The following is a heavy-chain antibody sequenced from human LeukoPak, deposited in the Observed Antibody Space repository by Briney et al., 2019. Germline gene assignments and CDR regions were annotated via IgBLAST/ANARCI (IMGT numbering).Heavy chain of an antibody. CDR3: AKVNGHEDNFLGELSFYGYYFDY. CDR2: ISGSGGST. Sequence: GGSLRLSCAASGFTFSSYAMSWVRQAPGKGLEWVSAISGSGGSTYYADSVKGRFTISRDNSKNTLYLQMNSLRAEDTAVYYCAKVNGHEDNFLGELSFYGYYFDYWGQGTLVTVSS. V-gene: IGHV3-23*01. CDR1: GFTFSSYA. D-gene: IGHD3-16*02. J-gene: IGHJ4*02.